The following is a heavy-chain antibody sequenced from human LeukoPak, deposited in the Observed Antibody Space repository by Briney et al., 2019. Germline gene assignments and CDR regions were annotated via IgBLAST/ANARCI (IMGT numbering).Heavy chain of an antibody. CDR1: GFTFSSYW. V-gene: IGHV3-48*01. CDR2: ISSSSSTI. D-gene: IGHD3-22*01. Sequence: GGSLRLSCAASGFTFSSYWMHWVRQAPGKGLEWVSYISSSSSTIYYADSVKGRFTISRDNAKNSLYLQMNSLRAEDTAVYYCARGKSWYYYDSSGRGGWFDPWGQGTLVTVSS. J-gene: IGHJ5*02. CDR3: ARGKSWYYYDSSGRGGWFDP.